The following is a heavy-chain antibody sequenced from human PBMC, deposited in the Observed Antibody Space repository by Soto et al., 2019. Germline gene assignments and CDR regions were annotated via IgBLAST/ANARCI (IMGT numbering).Heavy chain of an antibody. Sequence: GESLKISCNGSGYSFTSYWISWVRQMPGKGLEWMGRIDPSDSYTNYSPSFQGHVTISADKSISTAYLQWSSLKASDTAMYYCTTTGAYYYDILTGYPTYGMDVWGQGTTVTSP. CDR3: TTTGAYYYDILTGYPTYGMDV. CDR2: IDPSDSYT. CDR1: GYSFTSYW. V-gene: IGHV5-10-1*01. J-gene: IGHJ6*02. D-gene: IGHD3-9*01.